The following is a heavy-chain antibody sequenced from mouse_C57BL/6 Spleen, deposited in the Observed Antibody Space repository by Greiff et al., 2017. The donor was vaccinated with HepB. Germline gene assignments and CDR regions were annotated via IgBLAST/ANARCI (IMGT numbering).Heavy chain of an antibody. J-gene: IGHJ3*01. CDR2: IHPNSGST. CDR3: AREVIYYETAWFAY. CDR1: GYTFTSYW. Sequence: VQLQQPGAELVKPGASVKLSCKASGYTFTSYWMHWVKQRPGQGLEWIGMIHPNSGSTNYNEKFKSKATLTVDKSSSTAYMQLSSLTSEDSAVYYCAREVIYYETAWFAYWGQGTLVTVSA. D-gene: IGHD2-4*01. V-gene: IGHV1-64*01.